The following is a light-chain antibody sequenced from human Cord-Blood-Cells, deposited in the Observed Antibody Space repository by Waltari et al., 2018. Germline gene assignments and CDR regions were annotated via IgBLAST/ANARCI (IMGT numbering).Light chain of an antibody. CDR1: SSNIGSNT. Sequence: QSVLTQPPSASGTPGQRGTISCSGSSSNIGSNTVNWYQQLPGTAPKLHIYSNNQRPSGVPDRFSGSKSGTSASLAISGLQSEDEADYYCAAWDDSLNGVVFGGGTKLTVL. J-gene: IGLJ2*01. CDR3: AAWDDSLNGVV. V-gene: IGLV1-44*01. CDR2: SNN.